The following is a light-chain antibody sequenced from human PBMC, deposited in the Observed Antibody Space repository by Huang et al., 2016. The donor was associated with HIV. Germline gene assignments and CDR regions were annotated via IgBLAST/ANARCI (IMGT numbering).Light chain of an antibody. Sequence: DIQMTQSPSSLSASVGDRVTITCRTSQSFGNSLNWYQQKPGKAPELLIYASSLQAWVSSRFSGSGSGTDFTLIISSLQPEDFATYYCQQSYISPWTFGQGTKVDLK. V-gene: IGKV1-39*01. CDR1: QSFGNS. CDR3: QQSYISPWT. J-gene: IGKJ1*01. CDR2: AS.